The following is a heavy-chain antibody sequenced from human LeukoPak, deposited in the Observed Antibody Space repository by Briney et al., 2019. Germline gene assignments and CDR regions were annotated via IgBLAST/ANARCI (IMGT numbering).Heavy chain of an antibody. J-gene: IGHJ4*02. V-gene: IGHV3-30-3*01. Sequence: PGRSLRLSCAASGFTFSSYAMHWVRQAPGKGLEWVAFISYDGSNKYYADSVKGRFTISRDNSKNTLYLQMNSLRAEDTAVYYCAKDGYSVYDCFDYWGQGTRVTVSS. CDR3: AKDGYSVYDCFDY. CDR2: ISYDGSNK. CDR1: GFTFSSYA. D-gene: IGHD5/OR15-5a*01.